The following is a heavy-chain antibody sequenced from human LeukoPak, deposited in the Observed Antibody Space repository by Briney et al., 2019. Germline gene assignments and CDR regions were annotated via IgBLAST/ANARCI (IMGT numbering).Heavy chain of an antibody. CDR2: IYSGGST. Sequence: PGGSLRLSCAASGFTVSSNYMSWVRQAPGKGLEWVSVIYSGGSTYYADSVKGRFTISRDNSKNTLYLQMNSLRAEDTAVYYCAKGPITMVRGVIMKSPYYYGMDVWGQGTTVTVSS. J-gene: IGHJ6*02. V-gene: IGHV3-66*01. CDR3: AKGPITMVRGVIMKSPYYYGMDV. D-gene: IGHD3-10*01. CDR1: GFTVSSNY.